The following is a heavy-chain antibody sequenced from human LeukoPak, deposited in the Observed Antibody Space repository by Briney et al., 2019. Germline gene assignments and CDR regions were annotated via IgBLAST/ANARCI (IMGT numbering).Heavy chain of an antibody. CDR2: ISRYSGAT. CDR1: GYIFSDYY. CDR3: VGWAGGNSDVASFDF. J-gene: IGHJ4*02. Sequence: VASVKLSCTASGYIFSDYYTHWVRQAPGRGFEWMGWISRYSGATKLAQTFQGRVTLTRDTSISTAYVELSILASNDTGVYYCVGWAGGNSDVASFDFWGQGTLVIVSS. V-gene: IGHV1-2*02. D-gene: IGHD2-21*01.